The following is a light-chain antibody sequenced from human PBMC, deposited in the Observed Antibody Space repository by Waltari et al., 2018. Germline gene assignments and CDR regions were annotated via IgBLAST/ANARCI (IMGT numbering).Light chain of an antibody. Sequence: QSVLTQPPSVYAAPGQTVNISCSGRIFNIGNDYVSWYHQLPGAAPKLLIYDNNKPPSWFPDRCAAAKSGTSATLGITGLQVGDEADYYCATWDNGLNGVVVGGGTKLTVL. CDR3: ATWDNGLNGVV. J-gene: IGLJ2*01. CDR2: DNN. CDR1: IFNIGNDY. V-gene: IGLV1-51*01.